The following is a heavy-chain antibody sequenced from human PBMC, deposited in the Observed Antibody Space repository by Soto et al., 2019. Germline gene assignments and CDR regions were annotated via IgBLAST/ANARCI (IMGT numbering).Heavy chain of an antibody. CDR1: GASVSTDGYY. D-gene: IGHD5-12*01. J-gene: IGHJ6*02. CDR2: IYYSGSS. CDR3: ARLSRLEKVANTYYHSLDV. V-gene: IGHV4-61*08. Sequence: SETLSLTCTVSGASVSTDGYYWSWIRQPPGRTLEWIGYIYYSGSSGYNPSLKSRVTASVDTSKNQFSLILSSVTAADTAVYFCARLSRLEKVANTYYHSLDVWGQGTTVTVSS.